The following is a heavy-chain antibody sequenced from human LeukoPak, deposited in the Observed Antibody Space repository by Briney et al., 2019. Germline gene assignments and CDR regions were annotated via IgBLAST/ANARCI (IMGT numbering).Heavy chain of an antibody. J-gene: IGHJ4*02. D-gene: IGHD3-16*01. CDR3: ARDWGGYGPTSHDY. V-gene: IGHV3-74*01. CDR1: GFTFSSYW. CDR2: ISSDGSST. Sequence: AGGSLRLSCAAFGFTFSSYWMHWVRQAQGKGLEWVSRISSDGSSTTYADSVKGRFTISRDNAKNTLYLQMNSLRAEDTAVYYCARDWGGYGPTSHDYWGQGTLVTVSS.